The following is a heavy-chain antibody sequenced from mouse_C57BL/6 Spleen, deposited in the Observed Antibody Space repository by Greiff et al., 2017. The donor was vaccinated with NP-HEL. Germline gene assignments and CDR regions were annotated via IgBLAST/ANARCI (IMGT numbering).Heavy chain of an antibody. Sequence: EVMLVESGGSLVKPGGSLKLSCAASGFTFSDYGMHWVRQAPEKGLEWVAYISSGSSTIYYADTVKGRFTISRDNAKNTLFLQMTSLRYEDTAMYYCAREDYDVGFAYWGQGTLVTVSA. V-gene: IGHV5-17*01. CDR3: AREDYDVGFAY. J-gene: IGHJ3*01. D-gene: IGHD2-4*01. CDR2: ISSGSSTI. CDR1: GFTFSDYG.